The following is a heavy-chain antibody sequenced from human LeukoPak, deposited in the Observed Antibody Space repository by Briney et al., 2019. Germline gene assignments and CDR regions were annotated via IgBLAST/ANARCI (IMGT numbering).Heavy chain of an antibody. V-gene: IGHV4-59*12. CDR3: ARDWPPSYYYDSSGWNFDY. Sequence: SETLSLTCTVSGDSISSYYWSWIRQPPGKGLEWIGSIYYSGSTYYNPSLKSRVTISVDTSKNQFSLKLSSVTAADTAVYYCARDWPPSYYYDSSGWNFDYWGQGTLVTVSS. D-gene: IGHD3-22*01. CDR2: IYYSGST. CDR1: GDSISSYY. J-gene: IGHJ4*02.